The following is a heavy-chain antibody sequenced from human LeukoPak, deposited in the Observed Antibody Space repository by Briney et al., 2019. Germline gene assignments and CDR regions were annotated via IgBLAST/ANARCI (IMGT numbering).Heavy chain of an antibody. D-gene: IGHD2-15*01. CDR1: GFTFSSYS. J-gene: IGHJ4*02. V-gene: IGHV3-21*01. Sequence: KSGGSLRLSCVASGFTFSSYSMNWIRQAPGGGLEWVSSISSSSGSIDYADSMKGRFTISRDNAKNSLYLQMNNLRAEDTAVYYCARDLRSGGPRFEYWGQGTLVTVSS. CDR3: ARDLRSGGPRFEY. CDR2: ISSSSGSI.